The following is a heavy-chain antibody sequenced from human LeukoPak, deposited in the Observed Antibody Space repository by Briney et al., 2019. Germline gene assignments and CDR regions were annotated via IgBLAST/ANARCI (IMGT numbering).Heavy chain of an antibody. V-gene: IGHV3-30*03. CDR1: GFTFSSYG. CDR3: ARVYSSSWYEHPYYYMDV. Sequence: GGSLRLSCAASGFTFSSYGMRWVRQAPGKGLEWVAVISYDGSNKYYADSVKGRFTISRDNSKNTLYLQMNSLRAEDTAVYYCARVYSSSWYEHPYYYMDVWGKGTTVTVSS. CDR2: ISYDGSNK. J-gene: IGHJ6*03. D-gene: IGHD6-13*01.